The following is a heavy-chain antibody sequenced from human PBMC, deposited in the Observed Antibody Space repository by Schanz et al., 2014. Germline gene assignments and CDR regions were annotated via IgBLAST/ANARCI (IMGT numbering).Heavy chain of an antibody. V-gene: IGHV3-11*05. CDR3: STLPAYFYDSGSYSWFDP. D-gene: IGHD3-10*01. J-gene: IGHJ5*02. CDR2: ISHNTFYT. Sequence: QVQLVESGGGLVKPGGSLRLSCAASGFTFTDYYISWIRQAPGMGLEWVSYISHNTFYTDYADSVKGRFTISRDNAKTSVYLQMNTLRAEDTAFYYCSTLPAYFYDSGSYSWFDPWGPGTLVTVSS. CDR1: GFTFTDYY.